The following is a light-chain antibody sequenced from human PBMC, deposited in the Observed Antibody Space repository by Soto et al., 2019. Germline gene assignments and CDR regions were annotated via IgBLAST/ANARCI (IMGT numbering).Light chain of an antibody. Sequence: DIQMTQSPSSLSASVGDRVTITCRASQGISNYLAWYQQKPGKVPKLLMSAASSLESGVPSRFSGSGSGTDFTLTISRLEPEDFAVYYCQQYGMSPRTFGQGTRLEIK. V-gene: IGKV1-27*01. J-gene: IGKJ5*01. CDR3: QQYGMSPRT. CDR2: AAS. CDR1: QGISNY.